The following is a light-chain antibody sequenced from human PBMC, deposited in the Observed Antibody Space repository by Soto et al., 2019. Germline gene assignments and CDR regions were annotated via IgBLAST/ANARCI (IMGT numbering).Light chain of an antibody. V-gene: IGKV1-5*01. Sequence: DIQMTQSPSTPSASVGYRVTISCXASQSISSWLAWYQQKPGKAPKLLIYDASSLESGVPSRFSGSGSGTEFTLTISSLQPDDFATYYCQQYNSYLWTFGQGTKVDIK. J-gene: IGKJ1*01. CDR1: QSISSW. CDR2: DAS. CDR3: QQYNSYLWT.